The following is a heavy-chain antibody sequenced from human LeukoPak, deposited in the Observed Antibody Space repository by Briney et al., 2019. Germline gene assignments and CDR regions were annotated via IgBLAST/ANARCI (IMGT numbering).Heavy chain of an antibody. Sequence: PGGSLRLSCTTSGFTFSDYAMSWVRQAPGKGLEWLGFIRSKDDDGTTEYAASVKGRFTISRDDSKSIAYLQMNSLKTEDTAVYYCTRAGQGYSSSWGLYYYMDVWGKGTTVTISS. CDR3: TRAGQGYSSSWGLYYYMDV. CDR1: GFTFSDYA. J-gene: IGHJ6*03. V-gene: IGHV3-49*04. D-gene: IGHD6-13*01. CDR2: IRSKDDDGTT.